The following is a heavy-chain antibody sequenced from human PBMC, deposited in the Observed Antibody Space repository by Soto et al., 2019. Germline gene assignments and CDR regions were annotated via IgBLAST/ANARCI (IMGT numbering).Heavy chain of an antibody. J-gene: IGHJ5*02. V-gene: IGHV3-23*01. CDR2: ISGSGFKK. D-gene: IGHD1-26*01. Sequence: PGGSLRLSCAASGFIFENFGMSWVRQAPGKGLEWISSISGSGFKKYYADSVKGRFTMSRVNSKSTVYLELNNLSAEDTAVYHCAKNQGVELVPLATVDWFDPWGQGSVVTVSS. CDR1: GFIFENFG. CDR3: AKNQGVELVPLATVDWFDP.